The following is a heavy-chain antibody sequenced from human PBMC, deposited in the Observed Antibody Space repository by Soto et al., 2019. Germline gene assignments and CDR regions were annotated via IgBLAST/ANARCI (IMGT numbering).Heavy chain of an antibody. CDR1: GGSVSSGSYY. CDR2: IYYSGST. J-gene: IGHJ6*02. D-gene: IGHD2-2*01. V-gene: IGHV4-61*01. Sequence: QVQLQESGPGLVKPSETLSLTCTVSGGSVSSGSYYWSWIRQPPGKGLEWIGYIYYSGSTNYNPSLKSRVTISVDTSKNQFSLKLSSVTAADTAVYYCARDQSGCSSTSCYDYYYGMDVWGQGTTVTVSS. CDR3: ARDQSGCSSTSCYDYYYGMDV.